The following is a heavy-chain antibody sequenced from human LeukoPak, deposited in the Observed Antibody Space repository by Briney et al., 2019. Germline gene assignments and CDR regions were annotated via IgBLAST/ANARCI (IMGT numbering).Heavy chain of an antibody. V-gene: IGHV4-39*01. Sequence: SETLSLTCTVSGGSISSSSYYWGWIRQPPGKGLEWIGSIYYSGSTYYNPSLKSRVTISVDTSKNQFSLKLSSVTAADTAVYYCARYVDWRYSSGWFYFDYWGQGTLVTVSS. CDR3: ARYVDWRYSSGWFYFDY. CDR1: GGSISSSSYY. CDR2: IYYSGST. D-gene: IGHD6-19*01. J-gene: IGHJ4*02.